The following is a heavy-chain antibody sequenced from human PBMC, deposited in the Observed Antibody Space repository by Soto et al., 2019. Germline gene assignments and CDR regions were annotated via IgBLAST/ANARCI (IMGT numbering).Heavy chain of an antibody. J-gene: IGHJ3*02. CDR3: ARLPMFRGVYDVSYI. CDR1: GGTFSSYA. D-gene: IGHD3-10*01. V-gene: IGHV1-69*13. CDR2: IIPIFGTA. Sequence: SVKVSCKASGGTFSSYAISWLRQAPGQGLEWMGGIIPIFGTANYAQKFQGRVTITADESTSTAYMELSSLRSEDTAVYYCARLPMFRGVYDVSYICGQGTMFTLS.